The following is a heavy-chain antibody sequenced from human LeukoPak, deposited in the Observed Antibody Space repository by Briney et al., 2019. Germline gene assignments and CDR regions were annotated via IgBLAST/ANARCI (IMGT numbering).Heavy chain of an antibody. V-gene: IGHV4-34*01. CDR2: INHSGST. CDR1: GGSFSGYY. D-gene: IGHD4-11*01. Sequence: PSETLSLTCAVYGGSFSGYYWSWIRQPPGKGLEWIGEINHSGSTNYNPSLRSRVTISVDTSKNQFSLKLSSVTAAGTAVYYCARVGGTTRADYYYYMDVWGKGTTVTVSS. CDR3: ARVGGTTRADYYYYMDV. J-gene: IGHJ6*03.